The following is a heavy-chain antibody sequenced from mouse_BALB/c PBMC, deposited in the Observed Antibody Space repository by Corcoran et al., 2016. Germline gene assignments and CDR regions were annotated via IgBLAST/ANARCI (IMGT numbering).Heavy chain of an antibody. D-gene: IGHD4-1*01. V-gene: IGHV14-3*02. CDR2: IDPANGNT. CDR3: ANWDWYFDV. CDR1: GFNIKDSY. Sequence: EVQLQQSGAVLVQPGASVKLSCTASGFNIKDSYMHWVKQRPEQGLEWIGRIDPANGNTKYDPKFQGKATITADTSSNTAYLQLSSLTSEDTAVYYCANWDWYFDVWGAGTTVTVSS. J-gene: IGHJ1*01.